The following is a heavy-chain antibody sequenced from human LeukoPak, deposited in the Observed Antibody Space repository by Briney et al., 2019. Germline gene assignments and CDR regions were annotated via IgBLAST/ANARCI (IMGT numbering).Heavy chain of an antibody. J-gene: IGHJ4*02. V-gene: IGHV1-18*01. CDR3: ARAGSSGDYQAGSFEY. CDR1: GYTFTSYG. Sequence: ASVKVSCKASGYTFTSYGISWVRQAPGQGLEWMGWISAYNGNTNYAQKLQGRVTMTTDTSTSTAYMDLSSLKSEDTAVYYCARAGSSGDYQAGSFEYWGQGTLVTVSS. CDR2: ISAYNGNT. D-gene: IGHD1-26*01.